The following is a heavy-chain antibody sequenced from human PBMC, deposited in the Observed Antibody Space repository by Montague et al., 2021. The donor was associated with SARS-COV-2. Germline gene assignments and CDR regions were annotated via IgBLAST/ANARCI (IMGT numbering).Heavy chain of an antibody. Sequence: SETLSLTCTVSGVSVTDYYWSWIRQPPGKGLEWVGDVLYNNGTNFNPSLKSRVAISVDTSKNQFSLILTSVTAADTAFYYYVRHPHYDGLNGPPAFWGQGTLVTVSS. J-gene: IGHJ4*02. CDR3: VRHPHYDGLNGPPAF. D-gene: IGHD3-9*01. V-gene: IGHV4-59*08. CDR1: GVSVTDYY. CDR2: VLYNNGT.